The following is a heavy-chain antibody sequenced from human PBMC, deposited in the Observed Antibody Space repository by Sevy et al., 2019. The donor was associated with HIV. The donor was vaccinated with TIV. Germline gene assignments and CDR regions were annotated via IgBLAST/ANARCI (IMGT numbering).Heavy chain of an antibody. V-gene: IGHV3-23*01. CDR1: GFTFSSYA. CDR2: ISGSGGST. CDR3: AMSVGGSYYEGYFQH. D-gene: IGHD1-26*01. Sequence: GGSLRLSCAASGFTFSSYAMSWVRQAPGKGLEWVSAISGSGGSTYYADSVKGRFTISRDNSKNTLYLQMNSLRAEDTAVYYWAMSVGGSYYEGYFQHWGQGTLVTVSS. J-gene: IGHJ1*01.